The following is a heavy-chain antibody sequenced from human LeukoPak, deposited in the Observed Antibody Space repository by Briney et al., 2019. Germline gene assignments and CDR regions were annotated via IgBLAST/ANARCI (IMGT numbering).Heavy chain of an antibody. J-gene: IGHJ4*02. D-gene: IGHD3-9*01. CDR2: IYYRGTT. V-gene: IGHV4-31*03. Sequence: PSQTLSLTCTVSGGSISSGDYYWSWIRQHPGEGPEWMGYIYYRGTTYYNPSLRSRIIMSVDTSKYQFSLKVSSVTAADTAVYYCARMTGYYLDSWGQGTVVTVSS. CDR1: GGSISSGDYY. CDR3: ARMTGYYLDS.